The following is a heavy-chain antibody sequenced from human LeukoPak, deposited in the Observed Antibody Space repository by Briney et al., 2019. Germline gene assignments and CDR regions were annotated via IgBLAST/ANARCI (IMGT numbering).Heavy chain of an antibody. J-gene: IGHJ6*02. CDR3: ARDRSRWSIAPDADV. D-gene: IGHD2-15*01. CDR2: INSDGSRT. Sequence: PGGSLRLSCAASGFAFNDYWMNWVRQVPGKGLMWVARINSDGSRTTYADPVKGRFTVSRDNAKNTPYLQMNSLRAEDTAVYYCARDRSRWSIAPDADVWGQGTTVTVSS. CDR1: GFAFNDYW. V-gene: IGHV3-74*01.